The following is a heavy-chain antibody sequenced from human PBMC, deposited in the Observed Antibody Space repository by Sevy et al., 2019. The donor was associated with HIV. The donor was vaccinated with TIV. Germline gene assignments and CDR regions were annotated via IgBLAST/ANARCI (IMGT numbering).Heavy chain of an antibody. CDR2: VSGSSNYI. V-gene: IGHV3-21*06. CDR1: GFTFITYN. D-gene: IGHD1-26*01. Sequence: GGSLRFSCAASGFTFITYNMNWVRQAPGKGLEWVSSVSGSSNYIYYAESLKGRFIISRDNTKNTLYLQINSLRADDTAVYYCARGPPDGSYDYFDYWGQGTLVTVSS. CDR3: ARGPPDGSYDYFDY. J-gene: IGHJ4*02.